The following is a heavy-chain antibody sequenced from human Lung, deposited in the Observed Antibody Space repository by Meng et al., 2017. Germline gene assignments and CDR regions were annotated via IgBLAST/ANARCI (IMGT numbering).Heavy chain of an antibody. D-gene: IGHD6-25*01. CDR2: INPKSGDT. V-gene: IGHV1-2*06. J-gene: IGHJ4*02. CDR1: GYNFPDYY. CDR3: ARDEDISAAGKLFGDY. Sequence: QVQLVDVGAELKKPGASVKVSCKPSGYNFPDYYIHWVRRAPGQGLEWMGRINPKSGDTHYAQKFQARVTMTGDTSISTAYMELSGLRSDDTAMYYCARDEDISAAGKLFGDYWGQGTLVTVSS.